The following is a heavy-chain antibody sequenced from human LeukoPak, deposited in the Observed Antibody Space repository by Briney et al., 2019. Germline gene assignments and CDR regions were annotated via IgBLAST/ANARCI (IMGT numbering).Heavy chain of an antibody. CDR3: ARDGLQQFGRHYFDY. CDR1: GGSISSYY. J-gene: IGHJ4*02. Sequence: SSETLSLTCTVSGGSISSYYWSWIRQPPGKGLEWIGYIFDSGRADYNPSLRSRVTISMAASLNQFFLDLTSATAADTAVYYCARDGLQQFGRHYFDYWGQGTLVTVSS. V-gene: IGHV4-59*01. CDR2: IFDSGRA. D-gene: IGHD6-13*01.